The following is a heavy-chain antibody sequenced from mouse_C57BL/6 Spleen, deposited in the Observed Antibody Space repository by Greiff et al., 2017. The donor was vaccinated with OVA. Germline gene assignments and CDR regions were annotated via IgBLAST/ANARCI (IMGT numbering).Heavy chain of an antibody. J-gene: IGHJ4*01. CDR3: AITTVVANAMDY. Sequence: QVQLKESGPELVKPGASVKISCKASGYAFSSSWMNWVKQRPGKGLEWIGRIYPGDGDTNYNGKFKGKATLTADKSSSTAYMQLSSLTSEDSAVYFCAITTVVANAMDYWGQGTSVTVSS. CDR2: IYPGDGDT. V-gene: IGHV1-82*01. D-gene: IGHD1-1*01. CDR1: GYAFSSSW.